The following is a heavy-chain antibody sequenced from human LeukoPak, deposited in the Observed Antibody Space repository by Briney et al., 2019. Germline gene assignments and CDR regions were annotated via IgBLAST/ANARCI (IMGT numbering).Heavy chain of an antibody. V-gene: IGHV3-23*01. J-gene: IGHJ4*02. CDR1: GFTFSSYA. Sequence: GGSLRLSCAGSGFTFSSYAVSWVRQAPGQGLEWVSVISDSGDYTSYADSVRGRSTISRDNSRNTLYLQMISLRPEDTAVYYCAKDTSIGKYCTNGVCPPFDYWGQGTLVTVSS. CDR2: ISDSGDYT. D-gene: IGHD2-8*01. CDR3: AKDTSIGKYCTNGVCPPFDY.